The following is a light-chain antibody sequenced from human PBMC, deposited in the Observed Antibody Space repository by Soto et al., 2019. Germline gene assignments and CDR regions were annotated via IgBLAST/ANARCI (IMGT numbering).Light chain of an antibody. Sequence: QSVLTQPPSVSGAPGQRVTISCTGSSSNIGAGYDVHWYQQLPGTAPKLLIYGNSNRPSGVPDRFSGSKSGTSASLAITGLHSDDEADYYCQSYDSSLSGYVFGTRTKLPVL. J-gene: IGLJ1*01. CDR2: GNS. CDR1: SSNIGAGYD. CDR3: QSYDSSLSGYV. V-gene: IGLV1-40*01.